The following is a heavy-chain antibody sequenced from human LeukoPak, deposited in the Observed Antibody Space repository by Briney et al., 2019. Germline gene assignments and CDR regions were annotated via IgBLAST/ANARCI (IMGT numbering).Heavy chain of an antibody. CDR3: AKGVRYFDWLDY. CDR2: ISGSGSGGST. J-gene: IGHJ4*02. D-gene: IGHD3-9*01. Sequence: GGSLRLSCAASGFTFSSSAMSWVRQAPGKGLEWVSSISGSGSGGSTYYADSVKGRFTISRDNSKNTLYLQMNSLRAEDTAVYYCAKGVRYFDWLDYWGQGTLVTVSS. CDR1: GFTFSSSA. V-gene: IGHV3-23*01.